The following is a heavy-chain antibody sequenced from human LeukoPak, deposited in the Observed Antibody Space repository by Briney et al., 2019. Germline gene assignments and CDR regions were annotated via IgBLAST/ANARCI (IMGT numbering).Heavy chain of an antibody. D-gene: IGHD3/OR15-3a*01. Sequence: GGSLRLSCAASGFTFSSYSMNWVRQAPGKGLEWVSSISGSSSHIYYADSVKGRFTISRDNAKNSLYLQMNSLRAEDTAVYYCARLDVALDYWGQGTLVTVSS. CDR3: ARLDVALDY. CDR1: GFTFSSYS. J-gene: IGHJ4*02. V-gene: IGHV3-21*01. CDR2: ISGSSSHI.